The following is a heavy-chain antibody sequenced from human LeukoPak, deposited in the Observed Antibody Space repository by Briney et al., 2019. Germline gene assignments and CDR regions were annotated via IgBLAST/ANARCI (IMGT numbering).Heavy chain of an antibody. D-gene: IGHD6-19*01. CDR2: IYSGGDT. CDR3: AKERSLEIAVAGTIFDY. CDR1: GFTVSSNY. Sequence: GGSLRLSCAASGFTVSSNYMGWVRQAPGKELEWVSVIYSGGDTYYADSVKGRFTISRDNSKNTIYLEMSSLKAEDTAVYYCAKERSLEIAVAGTIFDYWGQGTLVTVSS. J-gene: IGHJ4*02. V-gene: IGHV3-66*01.